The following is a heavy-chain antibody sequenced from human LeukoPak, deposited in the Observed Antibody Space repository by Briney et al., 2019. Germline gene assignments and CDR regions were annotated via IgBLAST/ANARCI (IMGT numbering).Heavy chain of an antibody. J-gene: IGHJ6*03. CDR3: ARGVVAATFYYYMDV. V-gene: IGHV1-2*02. CDR1: GYTFTDYY. Sequence: ASVKVSCKASGYTFTDYYLHWVRQAPGQGLEWMGWINPTSGATNYAQKFQGRLTMTRDTSISTAYMELNSLRSDDTAVYYCARGVVAATFYYYMDVWGKGTTVTVSS. D-gene: IGHD2-15*01. CDR2: INPTSGAT.